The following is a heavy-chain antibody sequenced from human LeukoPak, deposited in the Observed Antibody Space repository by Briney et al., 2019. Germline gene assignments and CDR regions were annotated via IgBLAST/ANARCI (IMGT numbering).Heavy chain of an antibody. CDR2: IYTSENT. CDR1: GGYIGSYY. J-gene: IGHJ6*03. Sequence: NPSETLSLTCTVSGGYIGSYYWRWIRQPAGKGLEWIVRIYTSENTDYNPSLNSRVTMSVDMSTSQFSLTLTSVTAADTAVYYCAREGDYGDYSKSFYYMDVWGKGTTVTVSS. CDR3: AREGDYGDYSKSFYYMDV. D-gene: IGHD4-17*01. V-gene: IGHV4-4*07.